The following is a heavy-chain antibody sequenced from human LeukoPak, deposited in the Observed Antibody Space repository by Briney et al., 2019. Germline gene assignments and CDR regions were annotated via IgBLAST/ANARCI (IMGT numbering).Heavy chain of an antibody. CDR2: ISYDGSNK. D-gene: IGHD5-12*01. V-gene: IGHV3-30*01. CDR1: GFTFSSYA. CDR3: AREDSGYDSAFDI. J-gene: IGHJ3*02. Sequence: GRSLRLSCAASGFTFSSYAMHWVRQAPGKGLEWVAVISYDGSNKYYADSVKGRFTISRDNSKNTLYLQMNSLRAEDTAVYYCAREDSGYDSAFDIWGQGTMVTVSS.